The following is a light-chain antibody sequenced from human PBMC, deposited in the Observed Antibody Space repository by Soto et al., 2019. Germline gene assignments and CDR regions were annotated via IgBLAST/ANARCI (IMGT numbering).Light chain of an antibody. CDR3: QQYGSSPFT. Sequence: PGERATLSCRASQSVSSSYLAWYQQKPGQAPRLLISGASSRTTGIPDRFSGSGSGTDFTLSISRLEPEDFAVYYCQQYGSSPFTFGPGTKVDI. CDR2: GAS. J-gene: IGKJ3*01. CDR1: QSVSSSY. V-gene: IGKV3-20*01.